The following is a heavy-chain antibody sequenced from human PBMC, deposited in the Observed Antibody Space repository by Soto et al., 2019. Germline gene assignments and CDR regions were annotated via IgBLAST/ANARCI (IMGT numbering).Heavy chain of an antibody. V-gene: IGHV3-30*18. CDR2: ISDDGSNK. J-gene: IGHJ6*02. CDR3: AKDSPYEQLGIYYYYGMDV. D-gene: IGHD6-6*01. CDR1: GFTFSSYG. Sequence: QVQLVESGGGVVQPGRSLRLSCAASGFTFSSYGMHWVRQAPGKGLEWEAVISDDGSNKYYADSVKGRFTISRDNSKNTLYLQMNSLRAEDTAVYYCAKDSPYEQLGIYYYYGMDVWGQGTTVTVSS.